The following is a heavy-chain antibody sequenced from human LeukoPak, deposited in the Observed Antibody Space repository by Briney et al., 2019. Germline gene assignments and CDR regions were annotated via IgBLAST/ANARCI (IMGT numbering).Heavy chain of an antibody. CDR2: IYYSGST. CDR3: ARPGEVYYYDSGGYPAHYFDY. J-gene: IGHJ4*02. V-gene: IGHV4-39*01. Sequence: PSETLSLTCSVSGGSIYNSAYHWGWIRQPPGKGLEWIGSIYYSGSTYYNPSLKSRVTISVDTSKNQFSLKLSSVTAADTAVYYCARPGEVYYYDSGGYPAHYFDYWGQGTLVTVSS. CDR1: GGSIYNSAYH. D-gene: IGHD3-22*01.